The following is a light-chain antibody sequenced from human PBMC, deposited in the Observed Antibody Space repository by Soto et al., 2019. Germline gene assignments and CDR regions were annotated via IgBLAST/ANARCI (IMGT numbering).Light chain of an antibody. Sequence: QSVLTQPASLSGSPGQSITTSCTGTTSDVGTYKYVSWYQQHPGKAPKLIIYEVSNRPSGVSNRFSGSKSGNTASLTISGLEAEDEADYYCSSYTSRSTPVFGGGTKLTVL. J-gene: IGLJ2*01. CDR3: SSYTSRSTPV. CDR2: EVS. V-gene: IGLV2-14*03. CDR1: TSDVGTYKY.